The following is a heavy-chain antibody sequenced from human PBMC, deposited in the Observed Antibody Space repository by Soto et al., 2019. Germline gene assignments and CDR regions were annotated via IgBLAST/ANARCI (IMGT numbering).Heavy chain of an antibody. CDR2: INRDGSST. Sequence: EVQLVESGGGLVQPGGSLRLSCAASGFSFSSYWMHWVRQGPGKGLVWVSRINRDGSSTTYADSVKGRFTISRDNAKNTLYLQMNSLRAEDTAVYYCARDYDFWSSYPSVYFDYWGLGNLVTVSS. V-gene: IGHV3-74*01. J-gene: IGHJ4*02. CDR1: GFSFSSYW. D-gene: IGHD3-3*01. CDR3: ARDYDFWSSYPSVYFDY.